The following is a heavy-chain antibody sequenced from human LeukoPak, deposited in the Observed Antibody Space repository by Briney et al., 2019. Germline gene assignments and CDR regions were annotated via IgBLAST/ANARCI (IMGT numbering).Heavy chain of an antibody. J-gene: IGHJ4*02. D-gene: IGHD2-2*01. V-gene: IGHV3-23*01. CDR3: AKDPPGCSSTSCDY. CDR2: ISGSGGST. Sequence: PGGSLRLSCAASGFTFSSYGMSWVRQAPGKGREWVSAISGSGGSTYYADSVKGRFTISRDNSKNTLYLQMNSLRAEDTAVYYCAKDPPGCSSTSCDYWGQGTLVTVSS. CDR1: GFTFSSYG.